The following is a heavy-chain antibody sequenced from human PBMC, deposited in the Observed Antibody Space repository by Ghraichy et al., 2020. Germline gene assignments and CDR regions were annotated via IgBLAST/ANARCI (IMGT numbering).Heavy chain of an antibody. Sequence: GESLNISCAASGFTFSSYGMHWVRQAPGKGLEWVAVIWYDGSNKYYADSVKGRFTISRDNSKNTLYLQMNSLRAEDTAVYYCARGPPHDNYYYYGMDVWGQGTTVTVSS. V-gene: IGHV3-33*01. CDR3: ARGPPHDNYYYYGMDV. J-gene: IGHJ6*02. D-gene: IGHD1-1*01. CDR1: GFTFSSYG. CDR2: IWYDGSNK.